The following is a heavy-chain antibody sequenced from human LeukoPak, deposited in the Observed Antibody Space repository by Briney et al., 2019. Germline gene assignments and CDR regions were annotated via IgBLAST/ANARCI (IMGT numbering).Heavy chain of an antibody. CDR2: INPNSGGT. CDR3: ARGGTIFAVVIEILDY. V-gene: IGHV1-2*02. D-gene: IGHD3-3*01. CDR1: GYTFTGYY. J-gene: IGHJ4*02. Sequence: ASVKVSCKTSGYTFTGYYMHWVRQAPGQGLEWMGWINPNSGGTHYAQKFQGRVTMTRDTSITTAYMELSRLRSDDTAVYYCARGGTIFAVVIEILDYWGQGTLVTVSS.